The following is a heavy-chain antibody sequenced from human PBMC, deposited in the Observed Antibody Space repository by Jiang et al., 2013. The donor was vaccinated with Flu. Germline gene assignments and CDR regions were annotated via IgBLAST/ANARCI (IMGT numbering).Heavy chain of an antibody. CDR1: GYAFRTYP. CDR2: INPGNGNT. D-gene: IGHD6-6*01. Sequence: QSGSELKKPGASVKISCKASGYAFRTYPMNWVRQAPGQGLEWMGWINPGNGNTKYAQTFQGRVSFTTDTSASTAYLEVSSLRSEDTAIYYCARDDFNLRIPFIRKVPARPFDHWGQGTLVTVSS. CDR3: ARDDFNLRIPFIRKVPARPFDH. V-gene: IGHV1-3*01. J-gene: IGHJ4*02.